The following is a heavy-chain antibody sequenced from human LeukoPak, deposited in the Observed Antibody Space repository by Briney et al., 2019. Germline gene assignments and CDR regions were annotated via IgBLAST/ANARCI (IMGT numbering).Heavy chain of an antibody. J-gene: IGHJ4*02. CDR1: GFTFTTYG. CDR2: IWYDGSDK. CDR3: ARDQGSSHFDY. D-gene: IGHD1-26*01. V-gene: IGHV3-33*01. Sequence: PGGSLRLSCAASGFTFTTYGMHWVRQAPGKGLEWVAIIWYDGSDKYYADSVRGRFTISRDNSKNTLYLQMNRLRDEDTAVYYCARDQGSSHFDYWGQGTLVTVPS.